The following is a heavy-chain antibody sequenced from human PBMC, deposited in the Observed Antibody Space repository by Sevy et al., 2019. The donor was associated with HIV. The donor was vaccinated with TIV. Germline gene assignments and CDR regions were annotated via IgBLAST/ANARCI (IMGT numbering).Heavy chain of an antibody. CDR2: IKQDGSEK. J-gene: IGHJ4*02. CDR3: ASSFLGRAFGGVIVNYFDY. CDR1: GFTFSSYW. D-gene: IGHD3-16*02. V-gene: IGHV3-7*01. Sequence: GSLRLSCAASGFTFSSYWMSWVRQAPGKGLEWVANIKQDGSEKYYVESVKGRFTISRDNAKNSLYLQMNSLRAEDTAVYYCASSFLGRAFGGVIVNYFDYWGQGTLVTVSS.